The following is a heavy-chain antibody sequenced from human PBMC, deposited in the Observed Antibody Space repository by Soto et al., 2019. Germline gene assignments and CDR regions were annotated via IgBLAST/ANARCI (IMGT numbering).Heavy chain of an antibody. CDR1: GGSISSYY. J-gene: IGHJ4*02. Sequence: SETLSLTCTVSGGSISSYYWSWIRQPPGKGLEWIGYIYYSGSTNYNPSLKSRVTISVDTSKNQFSLKLSSVTAADTAVYYCARAVEWELLNLDYWGQGTLVTVSS. D-gene: IGHD1-26*01. V-gene: IGHV4-59*01. CDR3: ARAVEWELLNLDY. CDR2: IYYSGST.